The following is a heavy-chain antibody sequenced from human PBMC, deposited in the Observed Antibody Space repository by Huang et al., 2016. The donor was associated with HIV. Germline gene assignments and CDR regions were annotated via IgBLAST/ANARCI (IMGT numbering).Heavy chain of an antibody. CDR1: GGTFTTYT. Sequence: QVQLVQSGAEVKKPGSSVKVSCKASGGTFTTYTITWVRQAPGQGLEWMGGITPIFGPPNYAQKFQGRVTITADESTSTAYMELSSLRSEDTAVYYCAREYYYDNSGYYFDYWGQGTLVTVSS. CDR2: ITPIFGPP. V-gene: IGHV1-69*13. D-gene: IGHD3-22*01. J-gene: IGHJ4*02. CDR3: AREYYYDNSGYYFDY.